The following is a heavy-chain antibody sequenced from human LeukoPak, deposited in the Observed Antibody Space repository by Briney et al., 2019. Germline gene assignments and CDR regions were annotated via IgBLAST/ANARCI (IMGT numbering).Heavy chain of an antibody. J-gene: IGHJ4*02. CDR3: TRDLTTGTTGD. V-gene: IGHV1-2*02. Sequence: ASVKVSCKASGYTFTGYSMHWVRQAPGQGLEWMGWINPITGGANYAQRFQGRVTMTRDTSISTAYMELSILRSDDTAIYYCTRDLTTGTTGDWGQGTLVTVSS. CDR1: GYTFTGYS. CDR2: INPITGGA. D-gene: IGHD1-1*01.